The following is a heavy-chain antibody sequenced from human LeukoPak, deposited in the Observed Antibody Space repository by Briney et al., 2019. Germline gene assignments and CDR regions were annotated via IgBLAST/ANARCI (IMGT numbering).Heavy chain of an antibody. J-gene: IGHJ4*02. D-gene: IGHD3-10*01. Sequence: GESLKISCQASGCNFTTYWIGWVRQMPGKGLEWMGIIYPGDSDTRYSPSFQGQVTISADKSIHTAYLQWNTLQASDTAIYYCARHSGSLSWGQGTLVTVSS. CDR1: GCNFTTYW. CDR3: ARHSGSLS. CDR2: IYPGDSDT. V-gene: IGHV5-51*01.